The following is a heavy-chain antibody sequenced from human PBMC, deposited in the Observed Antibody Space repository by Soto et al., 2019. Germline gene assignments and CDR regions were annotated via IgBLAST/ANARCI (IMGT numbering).Heavy chain of an antibody. J-gene: IGHJ6*02. CDR1: GGSISSSNW. V-gene: IGHV4-4*02. CDR3: AREGGAAAGRLYYYYGMDV. Sequence: KTSETLSLTCAVSGGSISSSNWWSWVRQPPGKGLEWIGEIYHSGSTNYNPSLKSRVTISVDKSKNQFSLKLSSVTAADTAVYYCAREGGAAAGRLYYYYGMDVWGQGTTVTVSS. D-gene: IGHD6-13*01. CDR2: IYHSGST.